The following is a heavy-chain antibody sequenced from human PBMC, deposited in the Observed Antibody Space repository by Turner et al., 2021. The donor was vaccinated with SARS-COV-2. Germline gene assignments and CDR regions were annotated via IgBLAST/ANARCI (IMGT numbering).Heavy chain of an antibody. CDR1: GGSISSGGYY. V-gene: IGHV4-31*03. J-gene: IGHJ4*02. CDR2: IYYSGST. D-gene: IGHD4-17*01. Sequence: QVQLQESGPGLVKPSQTLSITCTVSGGSISSGGYYWSWIRQHPGKGLEWIGYIYYSGSTYYNPSLTIRVTISVDTSKNQFSLKLSYVTAADTAVYYCARDYGGNSNYFDYWGQGTLVTVSS. CDR3: ARDYGGNSNYFDY.